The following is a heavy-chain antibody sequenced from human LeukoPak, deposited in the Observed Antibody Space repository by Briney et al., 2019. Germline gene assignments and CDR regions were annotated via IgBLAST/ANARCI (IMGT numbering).Heavy chain of an antibody. CDR1: GNSISSGDNY. CDR3: ARGTLRYFDKG. D-gene: IGHD3-9*01. CDR2: IYTSGST. J-gene: IGHJ4*02. V-gene: IGHV4-61*02. Sequence: TSETLSLTCTVSGNSISSGDNYWSWIRQPAGKGLEWIGRIYTSGSTNYNPSLKSRVTISGDTSKNQFSLKLSSVTAADTAVYYCARGTLRYFDKGWGQGTLVTVSS.